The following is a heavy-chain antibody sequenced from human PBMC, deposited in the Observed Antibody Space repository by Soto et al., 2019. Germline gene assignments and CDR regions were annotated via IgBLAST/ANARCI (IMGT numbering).Heavy chain of an antibody. CDR2: INHSGST. D-gene: IGHD6-6*01. CDR1: GGSFSGYY. CDR3: ARGGGGIAAPAYYYYGMDV. J-gene: IGHJ6*02. V-gene: IGHV4-34*01. Sequence: SETLSLTCAVYGGSFSGYYWSWIRQPPGKGLEWIGEINHSGSTNYNPSLKSRVTISVDTSKNQFSLKLSSVTAADTAVYYCARGGGGIAAPAYYYYGMDVWGQGTTVTVSS.